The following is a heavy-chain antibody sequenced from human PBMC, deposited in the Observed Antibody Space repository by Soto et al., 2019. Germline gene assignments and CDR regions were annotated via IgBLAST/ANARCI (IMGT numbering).Heavy chain of an antibody. CDR2: ISSDGSNK. CDR1: GFTFSNYG. D-gene: IGHD5-18*01. J-gene: IGHJ4*02. CDR3: AKAGYTYGSADY. V-gene: IGHV3-30*18. Sequence: QVQLVESGGGVVQPGRSLRLSCAASGFTFSNYGMHWVRQAPGKGLEWVALISSDGSNKYYADSVKGRFTISRDNSKNALYLQMNSLSAEDKAVYYCAKAGYTYGSADYWGQGTRVTVSS.